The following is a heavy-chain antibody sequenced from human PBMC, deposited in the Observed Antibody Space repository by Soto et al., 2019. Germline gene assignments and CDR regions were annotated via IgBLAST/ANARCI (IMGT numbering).Heavy chain of an antibody. V-gene: IGHV4-4*02. CDR1: W. Sequence: WWSWVRQPPGKGLEWIGEIYHSGSTNYNPSLKSRVTISVDKSKNQFSLKLSSVTAADTAVYYCARVSGSYYYGMDVWGQGTTVTV. D-gene: IGHD1-26*01. J-gene: IGHJ6*02. CDR3: ARVSGSYYYGMDV. CDR2: IYHSGST.